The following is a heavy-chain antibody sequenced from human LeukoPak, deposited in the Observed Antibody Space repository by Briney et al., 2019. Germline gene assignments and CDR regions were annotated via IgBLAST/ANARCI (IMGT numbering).Heavy chain of an antibody. V-gene: IGHV3-30*03. CDR1: GFTFSSFG. CDR2: ISYDGSNR. CDR3: ARDEWRAGTTTGSFDF. Sequence: GGSLRLSCAVSGFTFSSFGMHWVRRAPGKGLEWVAIISYDGSNRQYADSVKGRFTISRDNSKNTLYLQMDSLRAEDTAVYYCARDEWRAGTTTGSFDFCGQGTLVTVSS. D-gene: IGHD1-26*01. J-gene: IGHJ4*02.